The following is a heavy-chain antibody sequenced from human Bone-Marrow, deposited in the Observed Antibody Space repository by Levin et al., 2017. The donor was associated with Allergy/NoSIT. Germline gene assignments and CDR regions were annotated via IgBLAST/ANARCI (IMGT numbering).Heavy chain of an antibody. CDR1: GYTFTGYY. D-gene: IGHD5-18*01. J-gene: IGHJ3*02. Sequence: GESLKISCKASGYTFTGYYMHWVRQAPGQGLEWMGRINPNSGGTNYAQKFQGRVTMTRDTSISTAYMELSRLRSDDTAVYYCARGGTAMVNHAFDIWGQGTMVTVSS. CDR2: INPNSGGT. V-gene: IGHV1-2*06. CDR3: ARGGTAMVNHAFDI.